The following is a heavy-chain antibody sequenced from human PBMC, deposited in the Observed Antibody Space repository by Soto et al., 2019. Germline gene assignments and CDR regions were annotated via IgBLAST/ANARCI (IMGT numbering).Heavy chain of an antibody. CDR2: ITGSGTGT. J-gene: IGHJ4*02. V-gene: IGHV3-23*01. Sequence: EVHLLESGGGLVHPGESLRLSCGASGFTFSTCVMTWVRQAPGKGLEWVSCITGSGTGTHYADSVKGRFTISRDNSKNTMYQQMNNLRVEDTGVYYCAKGLINGRWYAEDWGQGTLVTVSS. D-gene: IGHD6-13*01. CDR1: GFTFSTCV. CDR3: AKGLINGRWYAED.